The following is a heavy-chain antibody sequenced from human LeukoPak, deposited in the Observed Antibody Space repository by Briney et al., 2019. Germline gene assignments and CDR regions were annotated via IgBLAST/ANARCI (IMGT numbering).Heavy chain of an antibody. V-gene: IGHV4-39*07. J-gene: IGHJ3*02. Sequence: PSETLSLTCTVSGGSISSSSYYWGWIRQPPGKGLEWIGSIYYSGSTYYNPSLKSRVTISVDTSKNQFSLKLSSVTAADTAVYYCARDGHLAARDHDAFDIWGQGTMVTVSS. CDR1: GGSISSSSYY. CDR2: IYYSGST. D-gene: IGHD6-6*01. CDR3: ARDGHLAARDHDAFDI.